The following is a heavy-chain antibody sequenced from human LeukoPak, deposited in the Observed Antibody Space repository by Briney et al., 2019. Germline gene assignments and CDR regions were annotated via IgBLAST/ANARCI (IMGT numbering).Heavy chain of an antibody. V-gene: IGHV1-24*01. CDR3: ATGGYSYGYGFSAFDI. D-gene: IGHD5-18*01. CDR1: GYTLTELS. Sequence: ASVKVSCKVSGYTLTELSMHWVRQAPGKGLEWMGGFDPEDGETIYARKFQGRVTMTEDTSTDTAYMELSSLRSEDTAVYYCATGGYSYGYGFSAFDIWGQGTMVTVSS. J-gene: IGHJ3*02. CDR2: FDPEDGET.